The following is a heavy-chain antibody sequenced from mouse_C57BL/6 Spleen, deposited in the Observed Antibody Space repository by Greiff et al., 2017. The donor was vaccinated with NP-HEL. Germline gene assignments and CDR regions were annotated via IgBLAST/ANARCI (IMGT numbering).Heavy chain of an antibody. J-gene: IGHJ1*03. CDR1: GYTFTSYW. CDR2: IDPSDSYT. Sequence: QVQLQQPGAELVMPGASVKLSCKASGYTFTSYWMHWVKQRPGQGLEWIGEIDPSDSYTNYNQKFKGKSTLTVDKSSSTAYMQLSSLTSEDSAVYYCASVVATKDWYFDVWGTGTTVTVSS. D-gene: IGHD1-1*01. CDR3: ASVVATKDWYFDV. V-gene: IGHV1-69*01.